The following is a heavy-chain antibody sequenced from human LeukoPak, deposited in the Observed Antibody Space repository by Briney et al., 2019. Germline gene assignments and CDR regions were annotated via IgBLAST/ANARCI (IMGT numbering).Heavy chain of an antibody. CDR3: ARLGFY. CDR2: IYYRGTT. CDR1: GGSISSYY. J-gene: IGHJ4*02. Sequence: PSETLSLTCSISGGSISSYYWSWIRQPPGKGLEWIGYIYYRGTTNYNPSLKSRVTMSVDTSKNQFSLKLSSVTAADTAVYYCARLGFYWGQGTLVTVSS. D-gene: IGHD7-27*01. V-gene: IGHV4-59*13.